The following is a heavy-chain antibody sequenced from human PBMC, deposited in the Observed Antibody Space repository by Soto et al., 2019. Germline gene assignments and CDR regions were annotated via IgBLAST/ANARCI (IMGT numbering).Heavy chain of an antibody. J-gene: IGHJ5*02. CDR3: VRDGTRTLRDWFDP. Sequence: SESLSLTCTVSGASISGFYWSWIRKSAGKGLEWIGRIYATGTTDYNPSLKSRVIMSVDTSKKQFSLKLRSVTAADTSVYYCVRDGTRTLRDWFDPWGQGISVTVSS. CDR1: GASISGFY. CDR2: IYATGTT. D-gene: IGHD1-1*01. V-gene: IGHV4-4*07.